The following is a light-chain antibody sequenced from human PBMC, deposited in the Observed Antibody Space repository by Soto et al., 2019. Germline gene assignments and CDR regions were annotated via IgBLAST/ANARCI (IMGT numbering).Light chain of an antibody. Sequence: DIQMTQSPSSLSASVGDRVTITCRASQSISSYLNWYQQKPGKAPNLLIYSASSLQSGVPSRFSGSGSGTDFTLTISSLQREDFATYYCQQSYRTPQTFGQGTKVDIK. CDR3: QQSYRTPQT. V-gene: IGKV1-39*01. CDR1: QSISSY. CDR2: SAS. J-gene: IGKJ1*01.